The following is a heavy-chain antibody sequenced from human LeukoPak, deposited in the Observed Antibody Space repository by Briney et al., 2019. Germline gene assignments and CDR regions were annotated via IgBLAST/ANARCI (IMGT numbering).Heavy chain of an antibody. CDR1: SGSISGHY. V-gene: IGHV4-59*11. CDR2: IYYSGST. D-gene: IGHD3-9*01. Sequence: PSETLSLTCTVSSGSISGHYWNWNRQPPGKGLEWFGYIYYSGSTNSNPSLNSRVTITVTKSKTHFSLRLSSVTAADTAVYYCARDWFLSSNYYFGMDVWGQGTTVTVPS. CDR3: ARDWFLSSNYYFGMDV. J-gene: IGHJ6*02.